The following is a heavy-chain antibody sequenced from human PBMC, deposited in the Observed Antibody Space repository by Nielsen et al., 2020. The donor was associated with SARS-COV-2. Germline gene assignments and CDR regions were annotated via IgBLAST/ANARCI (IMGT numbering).Heavy chain of an antibody. CDR1: GGSISSGGYY. J-gene: IGHJ6*02. Sequence: SDTLSLTCTVSGGSISSGGYYWSWIRHHPGKGLEWIGYIYFSGRTCYNPSLKSRVTISVDTSKNQFSLSLRSVTAADTALYYCARESSGYDHYNYGMDVWGQGTTVTVSS. CDR3: ARESSGYDHYNYGMDV. V-gene: IGHV4-31*03. D-gene: IGHD5-12*01. CDR2: IYFSGRT.